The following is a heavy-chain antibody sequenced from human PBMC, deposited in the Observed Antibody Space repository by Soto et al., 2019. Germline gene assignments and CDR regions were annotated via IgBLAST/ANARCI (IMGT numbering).Heavy chain of an antibody. Sequence: ASVKVSCKASGYTFTSYDINWVRQATGQGLEWMGWMNPNSGNTGYAQKFQGRVTMTRNTSISTAYMELSSLRSEDTAVYYCARGTYYDFWSGYRGGGTWFDPWGQGTLVT. D-gene: IGHD3-3*01. CDR3: ARGTYYDFWSGYRGGGTWFDP. CDR1: GYTFTSYD. V-gene: IGHV1-8*01. CDR2: MNPNSGNT. J-gene: IGHJ5*02.